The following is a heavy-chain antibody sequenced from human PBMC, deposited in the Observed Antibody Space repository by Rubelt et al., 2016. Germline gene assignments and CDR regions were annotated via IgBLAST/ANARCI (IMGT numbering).Heavy chain of an antibody. V-gene: IGHV4-59*01. CDR2: IYSSGSA. Sequence: QVQLQESGPGLVKPPETLSLTCTVSNGSIRGYYWSWIRQPPGKELEWIAYIYSSGSATYNPSLKSRVTISVDTSNNQCSRRLTPVPAADTAVYFCARGNSSPPLDYWGQGTLVTVSS. CDR1: NGSIRGYY. CDR3: ARGNSSPPLDY. J-gene: IGHJ4*02. D-gene: IGHD6-13*01.